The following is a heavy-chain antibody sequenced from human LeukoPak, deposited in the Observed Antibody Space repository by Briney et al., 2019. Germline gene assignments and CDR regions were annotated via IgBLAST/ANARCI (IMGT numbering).Heavy chain of an antibody. V-gene: IGHV3-23*01. Sequence: PGGSLRLSCAASGFTFSSYSMNWVRQAPGKGLEWVSGMSGSGGTIYYLDSVKGRFTISRDNPKNTLFLQMNSLRTEDTAVYYCAKGEGFGESPLDYWGQGTLVTVSS. D-gene: IGHD3-10*01. J-gene: IGHJ4*02. CDR3: AKGEGFGESPLDY. CDR1: GFTFSSYS. CDR2: MSGSGGTI.